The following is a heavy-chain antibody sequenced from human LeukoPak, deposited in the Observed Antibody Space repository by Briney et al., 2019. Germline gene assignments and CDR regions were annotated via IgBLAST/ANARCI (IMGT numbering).Heavy chain of an antibody. V-gene: IGHV4-30-4*08. CDR2: IYYSGST. Sequence: TFDDYAMHWIRQPPGKGLEWIGYIYYSGSTYYNPSLKSRVTISVDTSKNQFSLKLSSVTAADTAVYYCARAGRRAPYFDYWGQGTLVTVSS. CDR1: TFDDYA. J-gene: IGHJ4*02. CDR3: ARAGRRAPYFDY.